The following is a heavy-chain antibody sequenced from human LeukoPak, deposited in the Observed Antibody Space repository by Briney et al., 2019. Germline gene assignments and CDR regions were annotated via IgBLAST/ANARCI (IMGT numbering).Heavy chain of an antibody. J-gene: IGHJ4*02. CDR2: IRYDGSDK. CDR1: GFTFGSYA. Sequence: GGSPRLSCAASGFTFGSYAMHWVRQAPGKGLEWAASIRYDGSDKNYADSVKGRFTISRDNSRNTLYLQMSSLRAEDTAVYYCAKRATYFESSGYYTFDHWGQGTLVTVSS. CDR3: AKRATYFESSGYYTFDH. V-gene: IGHV3-30*02. D-gene: IGHD3-22*01.